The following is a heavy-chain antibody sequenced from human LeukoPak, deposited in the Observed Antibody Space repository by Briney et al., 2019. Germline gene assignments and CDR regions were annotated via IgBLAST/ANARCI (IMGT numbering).Heavy chain of an antibody. V-gene: IGHV1-8*01. J-gene: IGHJ6*03. CDR2: MNPNSGNT. CDR3: ARGGSAVRGVIITRFSGRDYYMDV. Sequence: GASVKVSCKASGYTFTSYDINWVRQATGQGLEWMGWMNPNSGNTGYAQKFQGRVTMTRNTSISTAYMELSSLRSEDTAVYYCARGGSAVRGVIITRFSGRDYYMDVWGKGTTVTVSS. D-gene: IGHD3-10*01. CDR1: GYTFTSYD.